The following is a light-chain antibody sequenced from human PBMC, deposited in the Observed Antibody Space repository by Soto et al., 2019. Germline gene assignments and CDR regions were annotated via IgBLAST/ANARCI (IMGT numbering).Light chain of an antibody. V-gene: IGKV1-33*01. CDR2: AAS. Sequence: DIQMTQSPSSLSASIGDRVTITCQASQDIGDYLNWYRQKPGKAPKLLIYAASNLEPGVPSRSRGSGSGTEFSLTITSLQPEDIATYYCQQYDILPPFTFGPGTKVDIK. J-gene: IGKJ3*01. CDR3: QQYDILPPFT. CDR1: QDIGDY.